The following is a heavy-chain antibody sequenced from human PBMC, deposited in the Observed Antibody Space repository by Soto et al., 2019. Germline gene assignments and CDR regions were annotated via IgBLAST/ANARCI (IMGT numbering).Heavy chain of an antibody. CDR2: ISGSGGST. CDR3: AKSPTVSSRTRYYFDY. J-gene: IGHJ4*02. D-gene: IGHD2-2*01. V-gene: IGHV3-23*01. CDR1: GFTFSSYA. Sequence: EVQLLESGGGLVQPGGSLRLSCAASGFTFSSYAMSWVRQAPGKGLEWVSAISGSGGSTYYADSVKGRFTISRDNSKNTLYLQMNSLRAEDTAVYYCAKSPTVSSRTRYYFDYWGQGTLVTVSS.